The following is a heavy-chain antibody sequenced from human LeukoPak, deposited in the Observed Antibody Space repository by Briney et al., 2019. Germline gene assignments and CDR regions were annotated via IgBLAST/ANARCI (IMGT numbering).Heavy chain of an antibody. CDR2: INPNSGGT. Sequence: ASVKVSCRASGYTFTGYYMHWVRQAPGQGVEGMGWINPNSGGTNYAQKFQGRVTMTRDTSISTAYMELTRLRSDDTAVYYCARGRGSSWYEGWFDSWGQGTLVTVSS. CDR1: GYTFTGYY. CDR3: ARGRGSSWYEGWFDS. D-gene: IGHD6-13*01. J-gene: IGHJ5*01. V-gene: IGHV1-2*02.